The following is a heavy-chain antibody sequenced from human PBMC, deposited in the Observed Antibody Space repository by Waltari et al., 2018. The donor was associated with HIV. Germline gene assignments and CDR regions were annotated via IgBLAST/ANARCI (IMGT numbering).Heavy chain of an antibody. CDR3: TRTSTGSDYYYEVDV. CDR2: LYTSGNT. Sequence: QVQLQESGPGLVKPSQTLSLTCTVSGGSINSGSYYWNWIRQPAGKGLEWIGRLYTSGNTNYNPSLKCRVTITVDTSKNQFSLRLSSVTASDTGIYYCTRTSTGSDYYYEVDVWGQGTTVTVS. J-gene: IGHJ6*02. D-gene: IGHD3-22*01. V-gene: IGHV4-61*02. CDR1: GGSINSGSYY.